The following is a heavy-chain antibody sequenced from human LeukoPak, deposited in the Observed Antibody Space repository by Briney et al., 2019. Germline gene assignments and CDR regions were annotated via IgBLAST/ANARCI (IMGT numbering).Heavy chain of an antibody. CDR3: ARDRGKLRYLDL. V-gene: IGHV3-30*15. CDR1: GFALNTQA. Sequence: GRSLRLSCVASGFALNTQAMHWVRQAPGKGLEWLAVMSLDGSSIYYADSVKGRFTISRDNSKNTLYLQMSSLRVEDTAVYYCARDRGKLRYLDLWGQGAPLTVSS. D-gene: IGHD3-9*01. J-gene: IGHJ4*02. CDR2: MSLDGSSI.